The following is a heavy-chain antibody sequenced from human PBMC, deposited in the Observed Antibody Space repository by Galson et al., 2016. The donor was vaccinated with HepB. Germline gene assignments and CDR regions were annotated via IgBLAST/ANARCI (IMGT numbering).Heavy chain of an antibody. J-gene: IGHJ6*02. CDR2: ISPYNGNA. CDR1: GYSFTRYG. V-gene: IGHV1-18*01. CDR3: ATYPSYGDYGGYYYGMDV. Sequence: SVKVSCKASGYSFTRYGITWVRQAPGQGLEWLGWISPYNGNANYAQKFQGRVTMTRDTSTSTAYVELRSLRYDDTAVYYCATYPSYGDYGGYYYGMDVWGQGTTVTVSS. D-gene: IGHD4-17*01.